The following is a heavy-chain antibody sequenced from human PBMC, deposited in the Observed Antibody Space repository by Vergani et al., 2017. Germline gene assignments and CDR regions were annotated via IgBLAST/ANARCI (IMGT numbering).Heavy chain of an antibody. D-gene: IGHD2-21*02. V-gene: IGHV1-69*08. CDR2: IIPVLGKT. Sequence: QVQLVQSGAEVKKPGSSVKVSCKASGATFRSNTISWVRQVPGQGLEWMGRIIPVLGKTKYAQDFQGRLTITADTSTSTAYMELTSLRSQDTAVYYCAGDPRGYGGDPEDYYYGMDVWGRGTTVTVSS. J-gene: IGHJ6*02. CDR3: AGDPRGYGGDPEDYYYGMDV. CDR1: GATFRSNT.